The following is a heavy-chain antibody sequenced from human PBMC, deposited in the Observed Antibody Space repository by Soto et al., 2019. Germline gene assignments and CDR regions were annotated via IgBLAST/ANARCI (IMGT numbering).Heavy chain of an antibody. CDR3: WDYDFWSTPSTDY. V-gene: IGHV1-8*01. CDR2: MNPNSGNT. J-gene: IGHJ4*02. CDR1: GYTFTSYD. D-gene: IGHD3-3*01. Sequence: QVQLVQSGAEVKKPGASVKVSCKASGYTFTSYDINWVRQATGQGLEWMGWMNPNSGNTGYAQKLQGRVTMTRNTSISTSYMQLSSLRSKDTAVYYGWDYDFWSTPSTDYWGQGTLVTVSS.